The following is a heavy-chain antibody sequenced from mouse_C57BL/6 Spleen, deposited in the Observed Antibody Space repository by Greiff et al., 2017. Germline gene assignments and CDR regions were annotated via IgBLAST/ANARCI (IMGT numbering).Heavy chain of an antibody. Sequence: QVQLQQSGAELVKPGASVKLSCKASGYTFTEYTIHWVKQRSGQGLEWIGWFYPGSGSIKYNEKFKDKATLTADKSSSTVYMELSRLTSEDSAVYFCARHGPPYYYGSTSYYFDYWGQGTTLTVSS. CDR3: ARHGPPYYYGSTSYYFDY. J-gene: IGHJ2*01. CDR2: FYPGSGSI. V-gene: IGHV1-62-2*01. CDR1: GYTFTEYT. D-gene: IGHD1-1*01.